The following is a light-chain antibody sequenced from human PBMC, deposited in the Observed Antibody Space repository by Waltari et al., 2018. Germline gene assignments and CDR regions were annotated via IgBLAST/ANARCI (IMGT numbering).Light chain of an antibody. Sequence: QSALTQPRSVSGPPGQSVTISCTGTSSDVGGYDYVPWYQHHPGQAPNLMICDVPTPPSGVPDLFSGSKSGNTASLTISGLQAEDEADYYCCSYAGSYTHVVFGGGTKLTVL. CDR3: CSYAGSYTHVV. CDR1: SSDVGGYDY. J-gene: IGLJ2*01. V-gene: IGLV2-11*01. CDR2: DVP.